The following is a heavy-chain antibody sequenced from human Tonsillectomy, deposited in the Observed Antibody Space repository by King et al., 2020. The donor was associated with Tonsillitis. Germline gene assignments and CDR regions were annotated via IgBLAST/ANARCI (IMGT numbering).Heavy chain of an antibody. V-gene: IGHV1-2*02. D-gene: IGHD3-10*01. CDR2: INPNSGDS. CDR1: GYSFTAYY. J-gene: IGHJ4*02. Sequence: VHLVQSGAEVKRPGASVRVPCKTSGYSFTAYYIHWVRLAPGQGPEWMGSINPNSGDSNPAQKFQGRVTMTRDTSISTAYLELSRLRSDDTAVYYCARRSYGSGSFFNCHVDSWGQGTLVSVSS. CDR3: ARRSYGSGSFFNCHVDS.